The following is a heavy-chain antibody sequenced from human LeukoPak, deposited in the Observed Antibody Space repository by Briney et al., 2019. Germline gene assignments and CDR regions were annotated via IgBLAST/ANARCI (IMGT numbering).Heavy chain of an antibody. CDR3: ARDGISGSIA. J-gene: IGHJ4*02. CDR1: GFPLHGYR. D-gene: IGHD1-26*01. CDR2: ISSSSSTI. V-gene: IGHV3-48*02. Sequence: GGSLRLSCAAWGFPLHGYRVLGVGRAPGRGGGWVSYISSSSSTIYYADSVKGRFTISRDNAKNSLSLQMNSLRDEDTAVYYCARDGISGSIAWGQGTLVTVSS.